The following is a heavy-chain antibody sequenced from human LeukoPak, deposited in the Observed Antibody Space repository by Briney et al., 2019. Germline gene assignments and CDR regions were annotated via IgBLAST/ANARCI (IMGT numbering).Heavy chain of an antibody. D-gene: IGHD2-2*02. Sequence: SETLSLTCTVSGGSISSGDYYWSWIRQPPGKGLEWIGYIYYSGSTYYNPSLKSRVTISVDTSKNQFSLRLSSVTAADTAVYYCARQSAIVVVPAAITGGAFDIWGQGTMVTVSS. J-gene: IGHJ3*02. CDR3: ARQSAIVVVPAAITGGAFDI. V-gene: IGHV4-30-4*08. CDR2: IYYSGST. CDR1: GGSISSGDYY.